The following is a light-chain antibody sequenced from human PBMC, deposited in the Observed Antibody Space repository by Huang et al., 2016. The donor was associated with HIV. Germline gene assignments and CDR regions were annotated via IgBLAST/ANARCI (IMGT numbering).Light chain of an antibody. V-gene: IGKV1-33*01. CDR2: YSS. Sequence: DIQMTQSPSSLSASVGDRVTITCQASQDISNYLNWYQQKPGKAPKLLIYYSSNLETGVPSRFSVSGSGTDFTFTISSLQPEDIATYYCQQYDNLLPYTFGQGTKLEIK. CDR1: QDISNY. J-gene: IGKJ2*01. CDR3: QQYDNLLPYT.